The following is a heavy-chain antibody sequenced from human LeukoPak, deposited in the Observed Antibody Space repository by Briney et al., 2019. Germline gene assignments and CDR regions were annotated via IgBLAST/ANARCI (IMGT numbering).Heavy chain of an antibody. Sequence: GGSLRLSCAASGFTFSSYSMNWVRQAPGKGLEWVSSISSSSSYIYYADSVKGRFTISGDNAKNSLYLQMNSLRAEDTAVYYCARGGYGDHHFDYWGQGTLVTVSS. V-gene: IGHV3-21*01. CDR3: ARGGYGDHHFDY. CDR2: ISSSSSYI. J-gene: IGHJ4*02. CDR1: GFTFSSYS. D-gene: IGHD4-17*01.